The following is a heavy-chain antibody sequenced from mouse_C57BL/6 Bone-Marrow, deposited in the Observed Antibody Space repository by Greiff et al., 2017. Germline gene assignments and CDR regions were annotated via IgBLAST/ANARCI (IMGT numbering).Heavy chain of an antibody. J-gene: IGHJ4*01. CDR2: IDPENGDT. CDR3: TIRGYAMDY. D-gene: IGHD2-12*01. Sequence: EVKVVESGAELVRPGASVKLSCTASGFNIKDDYMHWVKQRPEQGLEWIGWIDPENGDTEYASKFQGKATITADTSSNTAYLQLSSLTSEDTAVYYCTIRGYAMDYWGQGTSVTVSS. V-gene: IGHV14-4*01. CDR1: GFNIKDDY.